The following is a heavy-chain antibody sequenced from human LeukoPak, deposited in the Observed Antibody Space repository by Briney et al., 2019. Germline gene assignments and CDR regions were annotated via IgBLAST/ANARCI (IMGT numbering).Heavy chain of an antibody. CDR1: GFTFSSYS. CDR2: ISSSSSYI. J-gene: IGHJ4*02. CDR3: ASGISYGLVMYYFDY. Sequence: GGSLRLSCAASGFTFSSYSMNWVRQAPGKGLEWVSSISSSSSYIYYADSVKGRFTISRDNAKNSLYLQMNSLRAEDTAVYYCASGISYGLVMYYFDYWGQGTLVTVSS. V-gene: IGHV3-21*01. D-gene: IGHD5-18*01.